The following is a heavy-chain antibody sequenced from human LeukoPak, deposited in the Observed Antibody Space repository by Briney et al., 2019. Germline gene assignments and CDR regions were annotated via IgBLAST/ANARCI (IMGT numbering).Heavy chain of an antibody. CDR2: ILGSGRSA. J-gene: IGHJ4*02. CDR1: GFTFNNYA. V-gene: IGHV3-23*01. CDR3: AKDAPMYYYDSSGYADEGDY. D-gene: IGHD3-22*01. Sequence: GGSLRLSCAASGFTFNNYAVSWVRQAPGKGLEWVSAILGSGRSAYYADSVKDRFTISRDNSKNTLYLQMNSLRAEDTAVYYCAKDAPMYYYDSSGYADEGDYWGQGTLVTVSS.